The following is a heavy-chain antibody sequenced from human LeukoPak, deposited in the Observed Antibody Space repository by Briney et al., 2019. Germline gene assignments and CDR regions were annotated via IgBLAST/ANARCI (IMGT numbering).Heavy chain of an antibody. Sequence: PSETLTLTCSVSGASISSADPWWAWIRQSPGMWLEWIGSIYHSGSIYYNPSLKSRLTISVETSRNQFSLRLNSLTAAETAVYYCARQIARGLWAFDSWGQGSLVTVTS. D-gene: IGHD1-26*01. J-gene: IGHJ4*02. CDR3: ARQIARGLWAFDS. V-gene: IGHV4-39*01. CDR2: IYHSGSI. CDR1: GASISSADPW.